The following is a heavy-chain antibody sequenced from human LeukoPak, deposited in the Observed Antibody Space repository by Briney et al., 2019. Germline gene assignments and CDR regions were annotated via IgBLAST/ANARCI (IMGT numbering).Heavy chain of an antibody. V-gene: IGHV5-51*01. D-gene: IGHD1-26*01. J-gene: IGHJ3*02. CDR3: ASPITGSYRGAFDI. CDR2: IYPGDSDT. Sequence: GESLKISCKGSGYSFSNDWIGWVRQMPGKGLEWMGIIYPGDSDTRYSPSFQGQVTISADKSISTAYLQWSSLKASDTAMYYCASPITGSYRGAFDIWGQGAMVTVSS. CDR1: GYSFSNDW.